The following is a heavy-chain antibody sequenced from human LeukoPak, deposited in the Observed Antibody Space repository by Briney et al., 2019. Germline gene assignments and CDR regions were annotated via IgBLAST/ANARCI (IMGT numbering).Heavy chain of an antibody. D-gene: IGHD2-15*01. V-gene: IGHV3-48*03. CDR3: ARDGLGVADLDY. CDR2: ISSSGTTI. Sequence: GGSLRLSCAASGFTFSSYELNWVRQAPGKGLEWLSYISSSGTTIYSADSVKGRFTISRDNAKNSLYLHMNSLRGEDTAAYYCARDGLGVADLDYWGQGTLVTVSS. CDR1: GFTFSSYE. J-gene: IGHJ4*02.